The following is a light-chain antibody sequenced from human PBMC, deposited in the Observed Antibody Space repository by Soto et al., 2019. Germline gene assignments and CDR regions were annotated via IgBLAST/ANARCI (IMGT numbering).Light chain of an antibody. V-gene: IGLV1-51*02. J-gene: IGLJ3*02. CDR2: ENN. Sequence: QSVLTQPPSVSAAPGQKVTISCSGSTSNIGNNYVSWYQQLPGTAPKFLIYENNKRPSGIPDRFSGSKSGTSATLGITGLQTGDEADYYCGTWDSSLSAWVFGGGTKVTVL. CDR3: GTWDSSLSAWV. CDR1: TSNIGNNY.